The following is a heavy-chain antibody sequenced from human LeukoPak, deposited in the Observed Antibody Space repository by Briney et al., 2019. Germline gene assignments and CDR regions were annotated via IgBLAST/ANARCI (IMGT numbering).Heavy chain of an antibody. Sequence: PGGSLRLSCAASGFTFSSYGMHWVRQAPGKGLEWVAVIWYDGSNKHYADSVKGRFTISRDNSKNTLYLQMNSLRAEDTAVYYCARGIGDYDSSGYDFDYWGQGTLVTVSS. J-gene: IGHJ4*02. CDR1: GFTFSSYG. V-gene: IGHV3-33*01. D-gene: IGHD3-22*01. CDR3: ARGIGDYDSSGYDFDY. CDR2: IWYDGSNK.